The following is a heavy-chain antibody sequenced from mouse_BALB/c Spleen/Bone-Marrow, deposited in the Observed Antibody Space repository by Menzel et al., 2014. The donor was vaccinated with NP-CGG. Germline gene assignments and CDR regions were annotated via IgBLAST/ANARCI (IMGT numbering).Heavy chain of an antibody. Sequence: EVMLVESGGGLVQPGGSLKLSCAASGFTFSSYGMSWVRQTPDKRLELVAAINSNGGSTYYPDSVKGRFTISRDNAKNTLYLQMSSLKSEGTAMYYCARENYRSHYYFDYWGQGTTLTVSS. CDR2: INSNGGST. J-gene: IGHJ2*01. CDR3: ARENYRSHYYFDY. V-gene: IGHV5-6-3*01. CDR1: GFTFSSYG. D-gene: IGHD2-14*01.